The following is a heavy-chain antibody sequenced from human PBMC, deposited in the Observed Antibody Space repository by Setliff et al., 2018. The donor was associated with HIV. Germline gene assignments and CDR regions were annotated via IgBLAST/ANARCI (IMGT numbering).Heavy chain of an antibody. CDR3: ARRIVGSGCDAFDI. Sequence: PGESLKISCKASGYTFANYWIGWVRQMPGKGLEWVGIVYPDDSDTRYSPSFQGHVTISADKSISTAYLQWSSLKASDTAIYYCARRIVGSGCDAFDIWGQGTMVTVSS. CDR2: VYPDDSDT. CDR1: GYTFANYW. D-gene: IGHD3-22*01. V-gene: IGHV5-51*01. J-gene: IGHJ3*02.